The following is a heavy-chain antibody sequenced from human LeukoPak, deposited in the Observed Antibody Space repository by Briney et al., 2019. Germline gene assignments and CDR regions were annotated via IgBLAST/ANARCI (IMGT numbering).Heavy chain of an antibody. D-gene: IGHD2-15*01. V-gene: IGHV1-2*02. CDR1: GYTFTGYY. J-gene: IGHJ4*02. Sequence: GASVKVSCKASGYTFTGYYMHWVRQAPGQGLEWMGWINPNSGGTNYAQKFQGRVTMTRDTSISTAYMELSRLRSDDTAVYYCAREGWYCSGGSCYLDYWGQGTLVTVSS. CDR3: AREGWYCSGGSCYLDY. CDR2: INPNSGGT.